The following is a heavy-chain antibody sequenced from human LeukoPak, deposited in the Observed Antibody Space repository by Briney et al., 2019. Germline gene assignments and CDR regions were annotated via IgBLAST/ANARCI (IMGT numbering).Heavy chain of an antibody. D-gene: IGHD1-1*01. V-gene: IGHV1-46*01. Sequence: GASVKVSCTASGYTFTSYYMHWVRQAPGQGLEWMGIINCGGGSTTYSQKFQGRLTMTRDTSTSTVYMELSSLRSEDTALYYCGLGYNSRPHYYWGQGTLVTVSS. CDR2: INCGGGST. CDR3: GLGYNSRPHYY. J-gene: IGHJ4*02. CDR1: GYTFTSYY.